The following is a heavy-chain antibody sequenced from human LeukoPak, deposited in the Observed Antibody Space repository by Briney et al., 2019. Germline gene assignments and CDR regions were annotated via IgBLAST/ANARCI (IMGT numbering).Heavy chain of an antibody. J-gene: IGHJ5*02. CDR2: IYYSGST. V-gene: IGHV4-59*01. CDR3: ARDKDYYESSGFDSWFDP. Sequence: PSETLSLTCTVSGGSISNYYWSWIRQPPGKGLEWIGYIYYSGSTNYNPSLKSRVTISVDTSKNQFSLKLSSVTAADTAVYYCARDKDYYESSGFDSWFDPWGQGTLVTVSS. CDR1: GGSISNYY. D-gene: IGHD3-22*01.